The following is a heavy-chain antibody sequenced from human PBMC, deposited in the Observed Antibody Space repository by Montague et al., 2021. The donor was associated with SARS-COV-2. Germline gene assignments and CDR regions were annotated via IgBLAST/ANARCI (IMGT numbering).Heavy chain of an antibody. CDR1: GGSFSGYY. J-gene: IGHJ6*02. V-gene: IGHV4-34*01. CDR3: ARGQPPRIAFGGIISYGLDV. CDR2: INHSGST. Sequence: SETLSLTCAVYGGSFSGYYWTWIRQPPGKGLEWIGEINHSGSTNYNPPLKSRVTISVATSKNQFSLKLRSVTAADTAVYYCARGQPPRIAFGGIISYGLDVWGQGTTVAVSS. D-gene: IGHD3-16*02.